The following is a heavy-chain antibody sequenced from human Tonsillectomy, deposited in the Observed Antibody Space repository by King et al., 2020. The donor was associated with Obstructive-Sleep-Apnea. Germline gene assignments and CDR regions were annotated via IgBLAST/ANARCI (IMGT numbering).Heavy chain of an antibody. D-gene: IGHD2-8*01. Sequence: VQLVESGGGLVKPGGSLRLSCGASGFTFNSYSIHWGRQAPGKGLEWVPSISSRGRCLSYADSVKGRFTISRDDAENSVYLQMDSLRAEDTAVYYCARDAHGHYYFDYWGQGTLVTVSS. CDR2: ISSRGRCL. V-gene: IGHV3-21*01. CDR3: ARDAHGHYYFDY. CDR1: GFTFNSYS. J-gene: IGHJ4*02.